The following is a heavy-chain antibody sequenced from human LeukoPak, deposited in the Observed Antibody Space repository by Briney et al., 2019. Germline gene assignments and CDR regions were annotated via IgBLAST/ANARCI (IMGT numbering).Heavy chain of an antibody. D-gene: IGHD6-13*01. V-gene: IGHV1-8*01. CDR2: MNPNSGNT. Sequence: ASVKVSCKASGYTFTSYDINWVRQATGQGLEWMGWMNPNSGNTGYAQKFQGRVTMTRNTSISTAYMELSSLRSEDTAVYYCARTDLGYSSSWYYYYHGMDVWGQGTTVTVSS. J-gene: IGHJ6*02. CDR3: ARTDLGYSSSWYYYYHGMDV. CDR1: GYTFTSYD.